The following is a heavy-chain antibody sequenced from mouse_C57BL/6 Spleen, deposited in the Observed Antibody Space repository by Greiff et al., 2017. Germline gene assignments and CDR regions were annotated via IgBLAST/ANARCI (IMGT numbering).Heavy chain of an antibody. CDR1: GYTFTSYW. CDR3: ARVVAYYFDY. J-gene: IGHJ2*01. CDR2: IDPSDSYT. Sequence: VQLQQSGAELVRPGTSVKLSCKASGYTFTSYWMHWVKQRPGQGLEWIGVIDPSDSYTNYNQKFKGKATLTVDTSSSTAYMQLSSLTSEDSAVYYCARVVAYYFDYWGQGTTLTVSS. D-gene: IGHD1-1*01. V-gene: IGHV1-59*01.